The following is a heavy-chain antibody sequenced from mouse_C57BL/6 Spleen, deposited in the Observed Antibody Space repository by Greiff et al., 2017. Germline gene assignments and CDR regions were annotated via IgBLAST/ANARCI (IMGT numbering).Heavy chain of an antibody. Sequence: VQLKESGPGLVKPSQSLSLTCSVTGYSITSGYYWNWIRQFPGDKLEWMGYISYDGSNNYNPSLKNRISITRDTSKNQFFLKLNSVTTEDTATYYCARDDYYGFAYWGQGTLVTVSA. V-gene: IGHV3-6*01. CDR3: ARDDYYGFAY. CDR2: ISYDGSN. D-gene: IGHD1-1*01. CDR1: GYSITSGYY. J-gene: IGHJ3*01.